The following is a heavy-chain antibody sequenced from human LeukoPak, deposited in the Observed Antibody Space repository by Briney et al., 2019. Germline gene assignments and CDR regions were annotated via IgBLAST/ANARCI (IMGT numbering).Heavy chain of an antibody. D-gene: IGHD3-22*01. CDR3: ARLSRVDYYDSSGYYPDY. CDR2: IYPGDSDT. CDR1: GYSFTSFW. V-gene: IGHV5-51*01. Sequence: GESLKISCKGSGYSFTSFWIGWVRQMPGKGLEWMGIIYPGDSDTSNSPSFQVQDNISADKSISTADLQWSSQKASDTAMYYCARLSRVDYYDSSGYYPDYWGQGTLVTVSS. J-gene: IGHJ4*02.